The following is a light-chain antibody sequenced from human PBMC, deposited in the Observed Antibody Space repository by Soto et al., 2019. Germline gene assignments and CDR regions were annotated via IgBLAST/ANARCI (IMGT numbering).Light chain of an antibody. Sequence: SYELTQPPSVSETPGKTATITCGGSDIGSKSVNWYQQKPGQAPVLIMFYDRVRPSGIPARFSGSNSGNTATLTIIGVEVGDEADYYCQVWYTTSDPDGVFGGGTKLTVL. CDR2: YDR. CDR3: QVWYTTSDPDGV. V-gene: IGLV3-21*04. J-gene: IGLJ3*02. CDR1: DIGSKS.